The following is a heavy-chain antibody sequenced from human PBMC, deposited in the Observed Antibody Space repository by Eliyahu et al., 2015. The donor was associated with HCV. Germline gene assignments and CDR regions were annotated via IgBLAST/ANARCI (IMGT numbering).Heavy chain of an antibody. CDR2: IHHTGTT. D-gene: IGHD2-15*01. CDR1: GDAFDGIKG. J-gene: IGHJ4*02. CDR3: ARFTVCSGGTCSTPFFDF. V-gene: IGHV4-4*02. Sequence: QVQLQESGPGLVKPSGTLSLTCTVSGDAFDGIKGWSWVHHAPGXGPEWIGEIHHTGTTNYNPSLKSRVSMSIDKSRNQFSLSLTSVTAADTAVYYCARFTVCSGGTCSTPFFDFWGQGAQVTVSS.